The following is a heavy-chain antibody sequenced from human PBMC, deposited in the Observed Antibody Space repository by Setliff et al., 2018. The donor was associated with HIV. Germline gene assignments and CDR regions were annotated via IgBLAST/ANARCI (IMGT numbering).Heavy chain of an antibody. CDR1: GYSFSDYY. J-gene: IGHJ4*02. CDR2: ISPKYGGT. D-gene: IGHD6-19*01. CDR3: ARGVPAVTGYHFDY. Sequence: ASVKVSCKASGYSFSDYYIHWLRQAPGHGFQWMGWISPKYGGTNYAQNFQGRVTMTRDTSISTAYMELSSLGSDDTAVYYCARGVPAVTGYHFDYWGQGTLVTVSS. V-gene: IGHV1-2*02.